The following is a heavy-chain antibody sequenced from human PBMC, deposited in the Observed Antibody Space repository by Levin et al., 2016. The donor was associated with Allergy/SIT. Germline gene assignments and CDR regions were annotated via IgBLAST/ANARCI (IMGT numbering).Heavy chain of an antibody. J-gene: IGHJ6*02. CDR3: ARHLTGSSWYYYYYGMDV. CDR2: IYYSGST. CDR1: GGSISSSSYY. Sequence: SETLSLTCTVSGGSISSSSYYWGWIRQPPGKGLEWIGSIYYSGSTYYNPSLKSRVTISVDTSKNQFSLKLSSVTAADTAVYYCARHLTGSSWYYYYYGMDVWGQGTTVTVSS. V-gene: IGHV4-39*01. D-gene: IGHD6-13*01.